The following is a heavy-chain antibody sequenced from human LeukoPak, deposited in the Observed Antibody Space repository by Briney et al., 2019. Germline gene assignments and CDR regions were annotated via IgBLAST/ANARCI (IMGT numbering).Heavy chain of an antibody. CDR1: GFTFKNYA. J-gene: IGHJ4*02. D-gene: IGHD4-17*01. V-gene: IGHV3-23*01. CDR3: AKIPNSHGDYVDFDY. CDR2: ISGSGGST. Sequence: GGSLRLSCAASGFTFKNYAMSWVRQAPGKGLEWVSGISGSGGSTYYADSVKGRFTISRDNSKNTLYLQMNSLRAEDTAVYYCAKIPNSHGDYVDFDYWGQGTLVTVSS.